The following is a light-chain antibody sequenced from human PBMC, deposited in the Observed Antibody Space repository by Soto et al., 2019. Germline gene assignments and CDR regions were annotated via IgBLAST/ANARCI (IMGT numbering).Light chain of an antibody. CDR1: QSVDSSD. J-gene: IGKJ3*01. CDR2: GAS. CDR3: QHHDSSFVVT. V-gene: IGKV3-20*01. Sequence: EIVLTQSPGTLSVSPGERATLSCRASQSVDSSDLAWFQQKPGQAPRLLIYGASRRATGSPDRFSGIGSGTEFTLTINRLEPEDSAVYYCQHHDSSFVVTFGPGTKVEIK.